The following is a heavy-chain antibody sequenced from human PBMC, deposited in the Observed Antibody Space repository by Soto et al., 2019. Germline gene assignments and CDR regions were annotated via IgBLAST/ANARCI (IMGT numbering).Heavy chain of an antibody. V-gene: IGHV1-18*01. J-gene: IGHJ6*02. D-gene: IGHD3-10*01. Sequence: QVQLVQSGAEVKKPGASVKVSCKASGYTFTSYVISWVRQAPGQGLEWMGWISAYNGNTNYAQKLQGRVTMTTDTTTSTAYMELRSLRSDDTVVYYSARDSMVRGFITSETYYYYYYGMDVWGQGTTVTVSS. CDR1: GYTFTSYV. CDR3: ARDSMVRGFITSETYYYYYYGMDV. CDR2: ISAYNGNT.